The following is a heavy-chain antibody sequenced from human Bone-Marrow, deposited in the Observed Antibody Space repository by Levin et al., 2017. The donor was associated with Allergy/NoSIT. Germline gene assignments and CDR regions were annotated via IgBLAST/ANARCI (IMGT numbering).Heavy chain of an antibody. CDR3: ARHLRGTGTYIFDH. J-gene: IGHJ4*02. V-gene: IGHV4-59*08. CDR1: GDSIRSST. D-gene: IGHD1-7*01. CDR2: MYYSGRL. Sequence: SQTLSLTCTVSGDSIRSSTWSWIRQPPGKGLEWIGYMYYSGRLNYNPSLQSRVTISMDTSKNQFSLNLSSVTAADTAVYYCARHLRGTGTYIFDHWGQGTLVTVSS.